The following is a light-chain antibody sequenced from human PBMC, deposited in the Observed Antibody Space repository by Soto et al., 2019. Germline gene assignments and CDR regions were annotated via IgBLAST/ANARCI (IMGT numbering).Light chain of an antibody. CDR3: QQYNSWPLT. J-gene: IGKJ4*01. V-gene: IGKV3D-15*01. CDR2: DIF. Sequence: EIVMTQSPATLSVSPGERATLSCRASQSVGSDLAWYQQKPGQAPRLVIYDIFTSATCVPTRISGSGCGTEFTLSFSSLQSEDFSVYYCQQYNSWPLTFGGGTKVEIK. CDR1: QSVGSD.